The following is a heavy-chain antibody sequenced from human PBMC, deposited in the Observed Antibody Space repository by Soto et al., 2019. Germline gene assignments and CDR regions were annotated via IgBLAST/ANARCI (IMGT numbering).Heavy chain of an antibody. CDR3: ARYLITMIVVN. V-gene: IGHV4-39*01. D-gene: IGHD3-22*01. J-gene: IGHJ4*02. CDR2: IYYSGST. Sequence: SETLSLTCTVSGGSISSSSYYWGWIRQPPGKGLEWIGSIYYSGSTYYNPSLKSRVTISVDTSKNQFSLKLSSVTAADTAVYYCARYLITMIVVNWGQGTLVTIS. CDR1: GGSISSSSYY.